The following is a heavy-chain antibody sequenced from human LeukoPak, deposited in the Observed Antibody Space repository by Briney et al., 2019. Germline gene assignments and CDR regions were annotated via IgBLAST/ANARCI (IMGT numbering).Heavy chain of an antibody. Sequence: ASVKVSCKASGYTFTGYYMHWVRQAPGQGLEWMGWINPNSGGTNYAQKFQGRVTMTRDTSIRTAYMELSRLRSDDTAVYYCARGHLITAGGGWFDPWGQGTLVTVSS. J-gene: IGHJ5*02. V-gene: IGHV1-2*02. D-gene: IGHD6-13*01. CDR3: ARGHLITAGGGWFDP. CDR1: GYTFTGYY. CDR2: INPNSGGT.